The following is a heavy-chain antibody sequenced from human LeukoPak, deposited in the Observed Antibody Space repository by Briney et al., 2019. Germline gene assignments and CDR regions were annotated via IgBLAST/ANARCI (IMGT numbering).Heavy chain of an antibody. Sequence: GGTLRLSCAASGFTFSNYAMSWVRQAPGKGLEWDSVIGVNTYYTGSVRGRFTISRDNAKNTLYLQMNSLRAEDTAVYYCASPTQNRHWGQGTLVTVSS. V-gene: IGHV3-23*01. CDR3: ASPTQNRH. CDR2: IGVNT. J-gene: IGHJ4*02. CDR1: GFTFSNYA.